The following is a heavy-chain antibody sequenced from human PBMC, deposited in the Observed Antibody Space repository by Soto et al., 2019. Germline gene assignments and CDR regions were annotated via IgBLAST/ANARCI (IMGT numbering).Heavy chain of an antibody. Sequence: EVQVLESGGCLVQPGGSLRLYCAASGFTFSHYTMSCVRQAPGKGLEWVSSISGSGGTTYYADSVKGRLTLSTDNSKNPLYLQMTSLRVEDTAVYYCAKNNMGYYLDYWGQGTLVTVSS. CDR1: GFTFSHYT. D-gene: IGHD3-10*01. CDR3: AKNNMGYYLDY. V-gene: IGHV3-23*01. CDR2: ISGSGGTT. J-gene: IGHJ4*02.